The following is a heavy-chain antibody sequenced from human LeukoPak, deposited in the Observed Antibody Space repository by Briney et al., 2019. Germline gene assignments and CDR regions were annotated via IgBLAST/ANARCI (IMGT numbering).Heavy chain of an antibody. V-gene: IGHV1-46*01. CDR2: INPSGGST. J-gene: IGHJ5*02. D-gene: IGHD2-15*01. CDR1: GYTFTSYY. CDR3: ASVVAARGWFDP. Sequence: GASVKVSCKASGYTFTSYYMHWVRQAPGQGLEWMGIINPSGGSTSYAQKFQGRVTMTRDTSTSTVYMELSGLRSEDTAVYYCASVVAARGWFDPWGQGTLVTVSS.